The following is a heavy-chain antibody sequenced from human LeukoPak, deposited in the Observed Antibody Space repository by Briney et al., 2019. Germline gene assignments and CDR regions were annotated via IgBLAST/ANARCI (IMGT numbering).Heavy chain of an antibody. V-gene: IGHV3-48*03. J-gene: IGHJ4*02. CDR2: ISTSGSTT. Sequence: GGSLRLSCAASGFTFSDYEINWVRQAPGKELEWISCISTSGSTTYYADSVKGRFTISRDNAKDSLFLQMNTLTAEDTAVYYCARGALHVFDYWGQGTPVTVSS. D-gene: IGHD3-10*02. CDR3: ARGALHVFDY. CDR1: GFTFSDYE.